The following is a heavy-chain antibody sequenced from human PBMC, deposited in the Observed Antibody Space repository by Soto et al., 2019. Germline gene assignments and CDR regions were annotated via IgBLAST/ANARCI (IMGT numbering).Heavy chain of an antibody. Sequence: PSETLSLTCTVSGGSISSGGYYWSWIRQHPGKGLEWIGYIYYSGSTYYNPSLKSRVTISVDTSKNQFSLKLSSVTAADTAVYYCAREYSSSSYVGYWGQGTLVTVSS. CDR2: IYYSGST. D-gene: IGHD6-6*01. CDR3: AREYSSSSYVGY. CDR1: GGSISSGGYY. J-gene: IGHJ4*02. V-gene: IGHV4-31*03.